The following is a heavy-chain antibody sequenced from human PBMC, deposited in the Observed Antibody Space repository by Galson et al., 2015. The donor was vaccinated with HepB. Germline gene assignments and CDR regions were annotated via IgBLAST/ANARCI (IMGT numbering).Heavy chain of an antibody. Sequence: SLRLSCAVSGFTFSDYYMSWIRQAPGKGLEWVSYISGRSTYTSYAHSVKGRFTISRDNAENSLYLQMNSLTAEDTAVYYCARDQRGMTSPLNGMDVWGQGTTVTVSS. J-gene: IGHJ6*02. CDR2: ISGRSTYT. CDR3: ARDQRGMTSPLNGMDV. CDR1: GFTFSDYY. D-gene: IGHD3-16*01. V-gene: IGHV3-11*06.